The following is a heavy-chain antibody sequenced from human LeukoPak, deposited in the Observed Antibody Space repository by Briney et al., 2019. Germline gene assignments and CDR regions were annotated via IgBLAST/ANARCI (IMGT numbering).Heavy chain of an antibody. CDR3: ARGRCSGGSCSNYYYYYMDV. V-gene: IGHV4-59*01. CDR1: GGSISSYY. CDR2: IYYSGST. J-gene: IGHJ6*03. D-gene: IGHD2-15*01. Sequence: PSETLSLTCTVSGGSISSYYWSWIRQPPGKGLEWIGYIYYSGSTNYNPSLKSRVTISVDTSKNQFSLKLSPVTAADTAVYYCARGRCSGGSCSNYYYYYMDVWGKGTTVTVSS.